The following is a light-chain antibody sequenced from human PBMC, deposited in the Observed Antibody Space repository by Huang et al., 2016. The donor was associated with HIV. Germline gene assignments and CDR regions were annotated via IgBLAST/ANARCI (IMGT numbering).Light chain of an antibody. CDR3: QQYNNWPRT. J-gene: IGKJ1*01. CDR2: AAS. Sequence: EIVMTQSPATLSVSPGERATLSCRASQSVSSNLAWYQQKPGQAPRLLIYAASTRATGSPARFSGSGSGTEFTLTISSLQSEDFAVYYCQQYNNWPRTCGQGTKVEIK. CDR1: QSVSSN. V-gene: IGKV3-15*01.